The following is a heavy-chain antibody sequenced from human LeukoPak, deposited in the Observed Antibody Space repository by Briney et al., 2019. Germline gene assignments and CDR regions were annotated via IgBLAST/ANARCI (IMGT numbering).Heavy chain of an antibody. CDR1: GGSISSGGYY. CDR2: IYYSGST. D-gene: IGHD3-22*01. CDR3: ARANYYDSSGYPWWFDP. V-gene: IGHV4-31*03. Sequence: SETLSLTCTVSGGSISSGGYYWSWIRQHPGKGLEWIGYIYYSGSTYYNPSLKSRVTISVDTSKNQFSLKLSSVTAAGTAVYCCARANYYDSSGYPWWFDPWGQGTLVTVSS. J-gene: IGHJ5*02.